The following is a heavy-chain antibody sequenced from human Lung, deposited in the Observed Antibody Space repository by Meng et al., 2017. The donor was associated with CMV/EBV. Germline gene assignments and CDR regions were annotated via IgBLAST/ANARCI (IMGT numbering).Heavy chain of an antibody. Sequence: ASGFTVSSNYMSWVRQAPGKGLEWVSVIYSGGSTYYADSVKGRFTISRDNSKNTLYLQMNSLRAEDTAVYYCARVTGPGAGYGMDVWGQGTTVTVSS. CDR1: GFTVSSNY. CDR3: ARVTGPGAGYGMDV. J-gene: IGHJ6*02. CDR2: IYSGGST. V-gene: IGHV3-66*02. D-gene: IGHD2-21*02.